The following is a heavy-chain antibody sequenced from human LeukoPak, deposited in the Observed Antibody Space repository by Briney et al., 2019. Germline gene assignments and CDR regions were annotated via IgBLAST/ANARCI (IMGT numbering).Heavy chain of an antibody. Sequence: GGSLRHSCSASGCTFSSYAMHWVRQAPGKGLEYVSAISSNGGSTYYTDSVKGRFTISRDNSKNTLYLQMSSLRAEDTAVYYCANNGPKSAGEPSDYWGQGTLVTVSS. CDR3: ANNGPKSAGEPSDY. CDR2: ISSNGGST. D-gene: IGHD2-8*01. CDR1: GCTFSSYA. J-gene: IGHJ4*02. V-gene: IGHV3-64D*09.